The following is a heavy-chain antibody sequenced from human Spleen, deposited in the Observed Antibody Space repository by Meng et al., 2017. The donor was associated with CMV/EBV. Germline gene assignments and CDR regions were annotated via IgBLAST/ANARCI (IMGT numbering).Heavy chain of an antibody. CDR1: GYTFTGYY. CDR2: INPNSGGT. J-gene: IGHJ4*01. V-gene: IGHV1-2*02. CDR3: ARDFDGGATTWDY. D-gene: IGHD1-26*01. Sequence: ASVKVSCKTSGYTFTGYYAHGVRQAPGQGLEWMGWINPNSGGTNYAQKFQGRVTMTRDTSVSTAYIELSRLRSDDTAVYYCARDFDGGATTWDYWGQGTLVTVSS.